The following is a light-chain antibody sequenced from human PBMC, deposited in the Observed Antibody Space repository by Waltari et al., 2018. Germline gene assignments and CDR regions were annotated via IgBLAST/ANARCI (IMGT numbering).Light chain of an antibody. CDR3: QSADQNGHLWI. Sequence: QKPGQAPVVLIDKDTERPSGTPERFDGSSSGTRVTLSISGVQSEDEADYYWQSADQNGHLWIFGGGTKLTVL. V-gene: IGLV3-25*03. CDR2: KDT. J-gene: IGLJ2*01.